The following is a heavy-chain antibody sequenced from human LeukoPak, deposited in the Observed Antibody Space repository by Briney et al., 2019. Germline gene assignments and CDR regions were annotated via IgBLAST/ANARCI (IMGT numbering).Heavy chain of an antibody. Sequence: ASVNVSCKVSGYTLTELSMDWVRQAPGKGREWMGGFDPEDGETIYAQPFHGRVTTTADTSTDTAYMELSSLRSADTAVYYCARERPDIVVVVAATDGMDVWGQGTTVTVSS. J-gene: IGHJ6*02. V-gene: IGHV1-24*01. CDR3: ARERPDIVVVVAATDGMDV. D-gene: IGHD2-15*01. CDR1: GYTLTELS. CDR2: FDPEDGET.